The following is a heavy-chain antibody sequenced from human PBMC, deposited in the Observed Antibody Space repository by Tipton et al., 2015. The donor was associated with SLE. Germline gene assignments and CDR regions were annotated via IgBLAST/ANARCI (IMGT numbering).Heavy chain of an antibody. CDR1: GGSFSTYY. CDR2: INHSGST. Sequence: TLSLTCAVYGGSFSTYYWSWIRQPPGKGLEWIGEINHSGSTNYSPSLKSRVTMSMDTSRNQFSLKLTSVTAADTALYFCASPATYGSGSFDPWGEGTRVTVSS. V-gene: IGHV4-34*01. D-gene: IGHD3-10*01. CDR3: ASPATYGSGSFDP. J-gene: IGHJ5*02.